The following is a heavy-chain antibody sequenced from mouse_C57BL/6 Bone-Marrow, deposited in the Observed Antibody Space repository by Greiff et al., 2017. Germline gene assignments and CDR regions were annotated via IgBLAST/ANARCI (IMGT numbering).Heavy chain of an antibody. J-gene: IGHJ2*01. Sequence: LEESDAELAKPGASVKISCKVSGYTFTDHTIHWMKQRPEQGLEWIGYIYPRDGSTKYNEKFKGKATLTADKSSRKAYMPLNSLTSEDSAVYFCASPHYYGSPFDYWGQGTTLTGSS. CDR2: IYPRDGST. D-gene: IGHD1-1*01. CDR3: ASPHYYGSPFDY. V-gene: IGHV1-78*01. CDR1: GYTFTDHT.